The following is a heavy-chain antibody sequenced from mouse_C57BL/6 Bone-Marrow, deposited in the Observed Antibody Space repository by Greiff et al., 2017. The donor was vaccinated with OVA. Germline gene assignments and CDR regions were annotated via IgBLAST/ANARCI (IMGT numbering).Heavy chain of an antibody. CDR1: GFTFTGYY. Sequence: EVQLVESGGGLVQPGGSLCLSCAASGFTFTGYYMSWVRQPPGKALEWLGFIRNKANGYTTEYSASVKGRFTISIDNSQSILYLQMNALRAEDSATYYCASFTGYFDVWGTGTTVTVSS. CDR3: ASFTGYFDV. V-gene: IGHV7-3*01. J-gene: IGHJ1*03. CDR2: IRNKANGYTT.